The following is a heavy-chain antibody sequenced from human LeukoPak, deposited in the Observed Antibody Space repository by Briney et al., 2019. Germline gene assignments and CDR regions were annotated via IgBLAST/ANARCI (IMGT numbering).Heavy chain of an antibody. CDR3: AKHSAASYYYYMDV. CDR2: ISGSGGST. CDR1: GFTFSSYA. V-gene: IGHV3-23*01. Sequence: GGSLRLSCAASGFTFSSYAMSWVRQAPGKGLEWVSAISGSGGSTYYADSVKGRFTISRDNSKNTLYLQMNSLRAEDTAVYYCAKHSAASYYYYMDVWGKGTTVTVSS. D-gene: IGHD4-11*01. J-gene: IGHJ6*03.